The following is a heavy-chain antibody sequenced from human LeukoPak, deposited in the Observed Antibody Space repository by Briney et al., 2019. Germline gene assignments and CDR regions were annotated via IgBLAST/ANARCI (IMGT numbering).Heavy chain of an antibody. J-gene: IGHJ3*02. D-gene: IGHD3-10*01. CDR2: IYHSGST. V-gene: IGHV4-30-2*01. Sequence: KPSETLSLTCAVSGGSISSGGYSWSWIRQPPGKGLEWIGYIYHSGSTYYNPSLKSRVTISVDRSKNQFSLKLSSVTAADTAVYYCARVVRGEEAFDIWGQGTMVTVSS. CDR1: GGSISSGGYS. CDR3: ARVVRGEEAFDI.